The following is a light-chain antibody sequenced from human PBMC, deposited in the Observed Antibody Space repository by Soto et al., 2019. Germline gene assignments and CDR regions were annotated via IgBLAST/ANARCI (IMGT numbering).Light chain of an antibody. CDR1: QSVSSSY. CDR3: QQYGSSPT. Sequence: EIVLTQSPGTLSLSPGERATLSCRASQSVSSSYLAWYQQKPGQDPRLLIYGASSRATGIPDRFSGSGSGIDFTLTISRLEPEDFAVYYCQQYGSSPTFDQGTKVEIK. J-gene: IGKJ1*01. V-gene: IGKV3-20*01. CDR2: GAS.